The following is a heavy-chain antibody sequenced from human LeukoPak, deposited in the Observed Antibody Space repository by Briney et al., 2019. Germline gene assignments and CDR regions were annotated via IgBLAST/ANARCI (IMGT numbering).Heavy chain of an antibody. V-gene: IGHV4-30-4*08. Sequence: SQTLSLTCTVSGGSISSGDYYWSWIRQPPGKGLEWIGYIYYSGSTYYNPSLKSRVTISVDTSKNQFSLKLSSVTAADTAVCYCARSLDTAMDPLDYWGQGTLVTVSS. CDR1: GGSISSGDYY. CDR2: IYYSGST. CDR3: ARSLDTAMDPLDY. J-gene: IGHJ4*02. D-gene: IGHD5-18*01.